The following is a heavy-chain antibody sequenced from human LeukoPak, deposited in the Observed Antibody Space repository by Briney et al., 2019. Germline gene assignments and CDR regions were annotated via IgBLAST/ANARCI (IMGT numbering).Heavy chain of an antibody. Sequence: GGSLRLSCAASGFTFSSYSMNWVRQAPGKGLEWVSYISSSSSTIYYADSVKGRFTISRDNAKNSLYLQMNSLRDEDTAVYYCARELLGCCSSTSCYTPWFDPWGQGTLVTVSS. D-gene: IGHD2-2*02. V-gene: IGHV3-48*02. CDR3: ARELLGCCSSTSCYTPWFDP. CDR2: ISSSSSTI. J-gene: IGHJ5*02. CDR1: GFTFSSYS.